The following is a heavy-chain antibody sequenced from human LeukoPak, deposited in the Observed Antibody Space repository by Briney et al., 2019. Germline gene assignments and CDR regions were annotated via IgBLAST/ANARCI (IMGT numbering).Heavy chain of an antibody. Sequence: ASVKVSCKASGYTFSGYFIHWVRQGAGQGLEWMGRINANSGVTEYAQNFQGRVAMSRDTSINIASMELSWLTSDDTAVYYCARDLSSTPNWEFDYWGQGTLVTVSS. D-gene: IGHD7-27*01. CDR2: INANSGVT. CDR1: GYTFSGYF. J-gene: IGHJ4*02. CDR3: ARDLSSTPNWEFDY. V-gene: IGHV1-2*06.